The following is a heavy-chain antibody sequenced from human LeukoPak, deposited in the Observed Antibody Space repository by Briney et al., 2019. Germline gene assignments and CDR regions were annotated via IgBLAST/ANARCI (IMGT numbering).Heavy chain of an antibody. CDR1: GGSISSTGYY. V-gene: IGHV4-61*08. Sequence: TASETLSLTCTVSGGSISSTGYYWGWVRQPPGKGLEWIGYVFYSGSTSFNPSLKSRVTMSVDTSKNQFSLNLRSVTAADTAVYYCARGPTRYYFHYWGQGTLVTVSS. CDR2: VFYSGST. J-gene: IGHJ4*02. D-gene: IGHD3-9*01. CDR3: ARGPTRYYFHY.